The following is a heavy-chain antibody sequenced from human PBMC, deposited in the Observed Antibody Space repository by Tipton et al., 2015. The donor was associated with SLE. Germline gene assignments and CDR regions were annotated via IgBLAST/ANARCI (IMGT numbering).Heavy chain of an antibody. V-gene: IGHV4-38-2*02. D-gene: IGHD1-26*01. CDR1: GGSISTGYY. CDR3: VRRKGYFPNSFDP. J-gene: IGHJ5*02. Sequence: TLSLTCTVSGGSISTGYYWGWIRQPPGKGLEWIGNMYQTGTTDYNPSLKSRVTISIDTSKNQFSLKLTSVTAADTAVYYCVRRKGYFPNSFDPWGQGTLVTVSS. CDR2: MYQTGTT.